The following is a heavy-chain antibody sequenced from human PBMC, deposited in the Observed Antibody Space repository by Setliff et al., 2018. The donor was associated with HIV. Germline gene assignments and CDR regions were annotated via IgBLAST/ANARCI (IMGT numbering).Heavy chain of an antibody. Sequence: SETLSLTCAVYGGSFSGYYWAWIRQPPGKGLEWIGEITHSGSTNYNPSLETRVTISVDTSKNQFSLKLSSVTAADTAVYYCAEGVAGLQYYYYHMDVWGKGTTVTVSS. J-gene: IGHJ6*03. V-gene: IGHV4-34*01. D-gene: IGHD6-19*01. CDR2: ITHSGST. CDR3: AEGVAGLQYYYYHMDV. CDR1: GGSFSGYY.